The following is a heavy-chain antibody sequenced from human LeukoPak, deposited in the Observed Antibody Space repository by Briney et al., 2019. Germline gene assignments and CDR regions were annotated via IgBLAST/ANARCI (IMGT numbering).Heavy chain of an antibody. J-gene: IGHJ4*02. V-gene: IGHV1-18*01. CDR1: GYTFTSYG. Sequence: ASVKVSCKTSGYTFTSYGVSWVRQAPGQGLEWMGWIGTHNGNTNYAQKFQGRVIMTTDTSTSTAYMELMSLRSEDTAVYYCARRGVGTHFDYWGQGSLVTVSS. D-gene: IGHD1-1*01. CDR2: IGTHNGNT. CDR3: ARRGVGTHFDY.